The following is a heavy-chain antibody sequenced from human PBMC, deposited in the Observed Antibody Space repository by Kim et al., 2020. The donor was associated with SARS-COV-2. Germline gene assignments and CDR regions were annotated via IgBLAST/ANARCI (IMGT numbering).Heavy chain of an antibody. J-gene: IGHJ2*01. Sequence: GGSLRLSCAASGFTFRDSAMNWVRQAPGKGLEWVSGIFGSGTGTYYADSVKGRFIISRDDSQSTLYLQMNNHRAEDTAVYYCARHLHIPAVTFYWYFDLWGRGTLVTVSS. V-gene: IGHV3-23*01. CDR1: GFTFRDSA. D-gene: IGHD2-21*02. CDR2: IFGSGTGT. CDR3: ARHLHIPAVTFYWYFDL.